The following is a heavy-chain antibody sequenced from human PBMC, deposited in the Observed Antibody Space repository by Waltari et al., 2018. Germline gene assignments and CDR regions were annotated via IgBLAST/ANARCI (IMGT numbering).Heavy chain of an antibody. Sequence: QVQLVQSGAEVKKPGASVKVSCKASGYTFTGYYMHWVRQPPGQGLEWMGWINPNSGGTNYAQKFQGWVTMTRDTSISTAYMELSRLRSDDTAVYYCARGYYDSSGYYYFDYWGQGTLVTVSS. D-gene: IGHD3-22*01. CDR3: ARGYYDSSGYYYFDY. V-gene: IGHV1-2*04. CDR2: INPNSGGT. CDR1: GYTFTGYY. J-gene: IGHJ4*02.